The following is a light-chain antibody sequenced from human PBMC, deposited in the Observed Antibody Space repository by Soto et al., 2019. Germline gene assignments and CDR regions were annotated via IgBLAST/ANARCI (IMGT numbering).Light chain of an antibody. CDR3: QAYDYSLTASV. J-gene: IGLJ3*02. CDR1: SSDLGAGYD. V-gene: IGLV1-40*01. Sequence: QAVVTQPPSVSGAPGQRVTISCTGNSSDLGAGYDVHWYQQLPGAAPKLVIFGNRNRPSGVPERFSGSKSGTSASLAITGLQAEDEADYYCQAYDYSLTASVFGGGTKLTVL. CDR2: GNR.